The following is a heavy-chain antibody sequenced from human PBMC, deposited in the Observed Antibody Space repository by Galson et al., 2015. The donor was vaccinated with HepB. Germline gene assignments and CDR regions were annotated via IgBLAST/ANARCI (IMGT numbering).Heavy chain of an antibody. D-gene: IGHD6-19*01. CDR2: IKQDGSEK. CDR1: GFSFSSFW. J-gene: IGHJ4*02. CDR3: VRSSGWLLDS. V-gene: IGHV3-7*03. Sequence: SLRLSCAASGFSFSSFWMNWVRQAPGKGLEWVAIIKQDGSEKDYADSMGGRFTISRDNAENSLYLQMNSLRAEDTAVYYCVRSSGWLLDSWGQGTLVTVSS.